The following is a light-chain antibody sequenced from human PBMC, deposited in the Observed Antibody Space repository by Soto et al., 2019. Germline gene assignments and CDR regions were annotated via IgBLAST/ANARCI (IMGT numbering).Light chain of an antibody. J-gene: IGLJ2*01. CDR1: SSDIGTYNY. CDR2: DVS. Sequence: QSALTQPASVSGSPGQSITISCTGTSSDIGTYNYVSWYQHHPGKVPKLMIYDVSSRPSGVSNRFSGSKSGNTASLTLSGLQAEDEADYYCSSYSSSSTLILFGGGTKVTGL. V-gene: IGLV2-14*01. CDR3: SSYSSSSTLIL.